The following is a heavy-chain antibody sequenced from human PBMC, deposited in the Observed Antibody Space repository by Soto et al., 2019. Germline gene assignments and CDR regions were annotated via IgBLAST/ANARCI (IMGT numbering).Heavy chain of an antibody. Sequence: GGSLRLSCAASGFTFDDYAMHWVRQAPGKGLEWVSGISWNSGSIGYADSVKGRFTISRDNAKNSLYLQMNSLRAEDTALYYCARYYDFWSGYWNLSWFDPWGQGTLVTVSS. CDR3: ARYYDFWSGYWNLSWFDP. CDR2: ISWNSGSI. J-gene: IGHJ5*02. D-gene: IGHD3-3*01. CDR1: GFTFDDYA. V-gene: IGHV3-9*01.